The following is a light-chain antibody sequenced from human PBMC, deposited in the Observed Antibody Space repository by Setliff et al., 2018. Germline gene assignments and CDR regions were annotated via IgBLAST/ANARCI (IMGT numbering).Light chain of an antibody. J-gene: IGLJ2*01. V-gene: IGLV1-40*01. CDR2: ANT. CDR3: QSYDRSLSGVI. Sequence: QSDLTQPPSVSGAPGQRVTISCTGSSSNIGAGYDVHWYQQLPGTTPKLLIYANTNRPSGVPDRFSTSRSGTSASLAIAGLQAEDEADYYCQSYDRSLSGVIFGGGTK. CDR1: SSNIGAGYD.